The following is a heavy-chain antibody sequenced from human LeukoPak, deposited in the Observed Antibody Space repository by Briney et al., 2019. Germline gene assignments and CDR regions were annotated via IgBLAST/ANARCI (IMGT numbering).Heavy chain of an antibody. CDR3: AKALGSIVVTASDY. CDR1: GFTFNNYA. CDR2: ISGSGGAT. J-gene: IGHJ4*02. V-gene: IGHV3-23*01. Sequence: GGSLRLSCAASGFTFNNYAMSWVRQAPGKGLEWVSAISGSGGATYFADSVKGRFTISRDNSKDTLYLQMHSLRAEDTAVYYCAKALGSIVVTASDYWGQGTLVTVSS. D-gene: IGHD5-12*01.